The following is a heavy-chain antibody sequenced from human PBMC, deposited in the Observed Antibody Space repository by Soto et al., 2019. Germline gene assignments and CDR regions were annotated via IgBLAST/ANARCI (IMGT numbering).Heavy chain of an antibody. CDR2: IIPIFGTA. D-gene: IGHD6-13*01. J-gene: IGHJ3*02. V-gene: IGHV1-69*13. CDR1: GGTFSSYA. Sequence: SVKVSCKASGGTFSSYAISWVRQAPGQGLEWMGGIIPIFGTANYAQKFQGRVTITADESTSTAYMELSSLRSEDTAVYYCARDNGRYSSKKLDAFDIWGQVTMVTVSS. CDR3: ARDNGRYSSKKLDAFDI.